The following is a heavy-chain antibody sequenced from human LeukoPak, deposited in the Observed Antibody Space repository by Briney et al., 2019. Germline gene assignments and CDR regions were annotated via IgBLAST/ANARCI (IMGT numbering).Heavy chain of an antibody. V-gene: IGHV4-59*12. J-gene: IGHJ5*02. CDR2: IYYSGNT. CDR1: GVSIRSYY. Sequence: ASETLSLTCTVSGVSIRSYYWSWIRQPPGKGLEWIGYIYYSGNTKYNPSLKSRVTISVDTSKNQFSLKLSSVTAADTAVYYCATLTTPGWFNPWGQGTLVTVSS. CDR3: ATLTTPGWFNP. D-gene: IGHD1-1*01.